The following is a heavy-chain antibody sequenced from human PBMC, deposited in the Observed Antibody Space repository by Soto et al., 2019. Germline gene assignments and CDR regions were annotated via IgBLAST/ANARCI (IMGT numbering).Heavy chain of an antibody. CDR1: GYSFTSYW. CDR2: IYPGDSDT. Sequence: GESLKISCKGSGYSFTSYWIGWVRQMPGKGLEWMGIIYPGDSDTRYSPSFQGQVTVSADKSISAAYLQWSSLKASDTAMYYCARNNRDYYYYYGMDVWGQGTTVTVSS. D-gene: IGHD3-10*01. CDR3: ARNNRDYYYYYGMDV. V-gene: IGHV5-51*01. J-gene: IGHJ6*02.